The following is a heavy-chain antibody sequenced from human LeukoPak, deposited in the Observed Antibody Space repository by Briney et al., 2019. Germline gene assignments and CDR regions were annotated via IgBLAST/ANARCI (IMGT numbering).Heavy chain of an antibody. Sequence: GGSLRLSCAASGFTFSSYAMSWVRQAPGKGLEWVSAISGSGGSTYYADSVKGRFTISRDNSKNTLYLQMNSLRAEDTAVYYCAKDLTSGRIQLWFGAFDIWGQGTMVTVSS. J-gene: IGHJ3*02. CDR2: ISGSGGST. D-gene: IGHD5-18*01. CDR3: AKDLTSGRIQLWFGAFDI. CDR1: GFTFSSYA. V-gene: IGHV3-23*01.